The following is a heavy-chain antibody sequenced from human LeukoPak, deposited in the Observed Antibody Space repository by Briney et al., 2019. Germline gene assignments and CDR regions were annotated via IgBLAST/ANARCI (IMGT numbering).Heavy chain of an antibody. Sequence: GRSLRLSCSASGFTFSKYDMHWVRQAPGKGLEWVSAISGSGGSTYYADSVKGRFTISRDNSKNTLYLQMNSLRAEDTAVYYCAKSTDNIVVVTAILDYWGQGTLVTVSS. D-gene: IGHD2-21*02. J-gene: IGHJ4*02. CDR3: AKSTDNIVVVTAILDY. CDR2: ISGSGGST. V-gene: IGHV3-23*01. CDR1: GFTFSKYD.